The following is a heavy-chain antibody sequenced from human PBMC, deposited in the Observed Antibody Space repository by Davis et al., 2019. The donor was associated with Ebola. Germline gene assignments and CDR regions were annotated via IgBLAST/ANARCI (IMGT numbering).Heavy chain of an antibody. V-gene: IGHV3-74*01. CDR2: INRDGSTI. D-gene: IGHD6-19*01. CDR1: GFTFSDHY. Sequence: GESLKISCAASGFTFSDHYMDWVRQAPGKGLVWVSRINRDGSTINYADSVKGRFTISRDNSKNTLYLQMNSLRVEDTAVYYCAVAGFYRFDFWGQGTLVTASS. J-gene: IGHJ4*02. CDR3: AVAGFYRFDF.